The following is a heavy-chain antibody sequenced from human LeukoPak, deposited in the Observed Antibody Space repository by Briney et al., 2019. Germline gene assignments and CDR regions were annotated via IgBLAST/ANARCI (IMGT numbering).Heavy chain of an antibody. CDR2: INPNSGGT. CDR3: ARTWGTEACRSTDCFTPDFDY. CDR1: GYTFIDYY. V-gene: IGHV1-2*06. D-gene: IGHD2-2*02. Sequence: ASVKVSCTTSGYTFIDYYIHWVRQAPGQGLEWMGRINPNSGGTDCPRKFQGRVTMTRDTSDTTAYMELSRLTSDDTAVYYCARTWGTEACRSTDCFTPDFDYWGQGTLVTVSS. J-gene: IGHJ4*02.